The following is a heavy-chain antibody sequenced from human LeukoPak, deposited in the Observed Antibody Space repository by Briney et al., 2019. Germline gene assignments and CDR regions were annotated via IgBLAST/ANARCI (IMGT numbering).Heavy chain of an antibody. J-gene: IGHJ4*02. CDR2: IKQDGSEK. CDR3: ATNGGGDSGYGNFDY. V-gene: IGHV3-7*03. Sequence: GGSLRLSCAASGFTFSSYWMSWVRQAPGKGLEWVANIKQDGSEKYYVDSVKGRFTISRDNAKNSLYLQMNSLRPEDTALYYCATNGGGDSGYGNFDYWGQGTLVTVSS. D-gene: IGHD5-12*01. CDR1: GFTFSSYW.